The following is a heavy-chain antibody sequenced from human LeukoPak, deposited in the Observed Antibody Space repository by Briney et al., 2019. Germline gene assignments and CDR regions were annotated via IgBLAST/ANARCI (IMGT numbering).Heavy chain of an antibody. CDR3: ARSRQGYYFDY. V-gene: IGHV1-18*01. Sequence: ASVKVSCKASGYTFTSYGSSWVLQAPGHGLEWMGWISAYNGNTNYAQKLQGRVTMTTDKSTSTAYMELRSLRSDDTAVYYCARSRQGYYFDYWGQGTLVTVSS. J-gene: IGHJ4*02. CDR1: GYTFTSYG. D-gene: IGHD2-15*01. CDR2: ISAYNGNT.